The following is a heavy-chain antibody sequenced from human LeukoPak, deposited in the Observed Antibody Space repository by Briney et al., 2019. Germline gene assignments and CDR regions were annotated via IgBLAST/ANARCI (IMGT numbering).Heavy chain of an antibody. CDR3: ATAGIAAAGTLDY. D-gene: IGHD6-13*01. J-gene: IGHJ4*02. V-gene: IGHV1-24*01. Sequence: ASVKVSCKVSGYTLTELSMHWVRRAPGKGLEWMGGFDPEDGETIYAQKFQGRVTMTEDTSTDTAYMELSSLRSEDTAVYYCATAGIAAAGTLDYWGQGTLVTVSS. CDR1: GYTLTELS. CDR2: FDPEDGET.